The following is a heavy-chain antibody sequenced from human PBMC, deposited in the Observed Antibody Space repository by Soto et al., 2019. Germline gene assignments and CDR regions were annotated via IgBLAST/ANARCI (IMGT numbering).Heavy chain of an antibody. Sequence: PSETLSLTCTVSGGSISSGDYYWSWIRQPPGKGLEWIGYIYYSGSTYYNPSLKSRVTISVDTSKNQFSLKLSSVTAADTAVYYCARGKSSYYYDSSGPQPNFDYWGQGTLVTVSS. CDR3: ARGKSSYYYDSSGPQPNFDY. V-gene: IGHV4-30-4*01. D-gene: IGHD3-22*01. J-gene: IGHJ4*02. CDR2: IYYSGST. CDR1: GGSISSGDYY.